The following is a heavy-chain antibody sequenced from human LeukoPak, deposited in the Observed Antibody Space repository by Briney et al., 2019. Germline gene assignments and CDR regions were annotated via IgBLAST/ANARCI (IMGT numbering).Heavy chain of an antibody. D-gene: IGHD3-10*01. CDR1: GFIFSSYT. CDR3: AKDRWFGELDY. Sequence: EAGGSLRLSCAASGFIFSSYTMNWVRQAPGKGLEWVSAISGSGGSTYYADSVKGRFTISRDNSKNTLYLQMNSLRAEDTAVYYCAKDRWFGELDYWGQGTLVTVSS. CDR2: ISGSGGST. V-gene: IGHV3-23*01. J-gene: IGHJ4*02.